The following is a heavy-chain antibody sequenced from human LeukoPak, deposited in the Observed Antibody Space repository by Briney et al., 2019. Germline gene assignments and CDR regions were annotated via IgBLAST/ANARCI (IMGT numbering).Heavy chain of an antibody. CDR1: GGSISSSSYY. V-gene: IGHV4-39*02. D-gene: IGHD7-27*01. CDR3: ARDSSGDLFDY. Sequence: PSETLSLTCTVSGGSISSSSYYWGWIRKPQGKGLEWIGSIYYSGSTYYNPSLKSRVTISVDTSKNQFSLKLSSVTAADTAVYYCARDSSGDLFDYWGQGTLVTVSS. CDR2: IYYSGST. J-gene: IGHJ4*02.